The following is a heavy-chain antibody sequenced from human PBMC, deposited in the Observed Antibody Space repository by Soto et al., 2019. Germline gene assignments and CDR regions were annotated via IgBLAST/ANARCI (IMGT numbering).Heavy chain of an antibody. Sequence: SETLSVNCTVSGGAVIGYYWSCKRQPPGKGLEWIGDIYYSGSTNYDPSLKSRLNISVYTSKDQFTLKVISATAGDTAEDCFMSQESEWLYYGSGSYYNNWFDPWGQGTVVPVSS. V-gene: IGHV4-59*08. CDR1: GGAVIGYY. CDR2: IYYSGST. CDR3: MSQESEWLYYGSGSYYNNWFDP. J-gene: IGHJ5*02. D-gene: IGHD3-10*01.